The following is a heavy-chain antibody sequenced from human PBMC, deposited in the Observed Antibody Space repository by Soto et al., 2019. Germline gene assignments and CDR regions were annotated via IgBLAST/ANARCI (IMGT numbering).Heavy chain of an antibody. J-gene: IGHJ4*02. CDR3: ARGIMVRGVIPYYFDY. D-gene: IGHD3-10*01. CDR2: INHSGST. Sequence: QVQLQQWGAGLLKPSETLSLTCAVYGGSFSGYYWSWIRQPPGKGLEWIGEINHSGSTNYNPSLKSRVTISVETSKNQFSLKLSSVTAADTAVYYCARGIMVRGVIPYYFDYWGQGTLVTVSS. CDR1: GGSFSGYY. V-gene: IGHV4-34*01.